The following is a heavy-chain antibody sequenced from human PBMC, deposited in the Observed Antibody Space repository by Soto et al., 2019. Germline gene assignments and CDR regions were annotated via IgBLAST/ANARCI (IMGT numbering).Heavy chain of an antibody. D-gene: IGHD6-6*01. CDR3: ASDIAARQNFDY. CDR1: GFTFSSYA. V-gene: IGHV3-30-3*01. Sequence: GGSLRLSCAASGFTFSSYAMHWVRQAPGKGLEWVAVISYDGSNKYYADSVKGRFTISRDNSKNTLYLQMNSLRAEDTAVYYCASDIAARQNFDYWGQGTLVTVSS. CDR2: ISYDGSNK. J-gene: IGHJ4*02.